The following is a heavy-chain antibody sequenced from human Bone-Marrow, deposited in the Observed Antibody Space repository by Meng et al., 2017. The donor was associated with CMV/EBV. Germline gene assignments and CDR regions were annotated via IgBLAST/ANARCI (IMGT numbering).Heavy chain of an antibody. Sequence: GESLKISCAASGFNVSSDFMSWVRQAPGKGLEWVSAISGSGGSTYYADSVKGRFTISRDNSKNTLYLQMNSLRAEDTAVYYCARDGTWLRFLEWLFDYWGQGTPVTVSS. D-gene: IGHD3-3*01. V-gene: IGHV3-23*01. CDR1: GFNVSSDF. CDR2: ISGSGGST. J-gene: IGHJ4*02. CDR3: ARDGTWLRFLEWLFDY.